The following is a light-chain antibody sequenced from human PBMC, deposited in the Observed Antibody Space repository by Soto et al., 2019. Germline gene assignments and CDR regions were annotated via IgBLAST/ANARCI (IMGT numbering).Light chain of an antibody. Sequence: QSVLTQPPSVSGAPGQRVTISCTGSSSNIGAGYDVHWYQQLPGTAPKLLIYGNSNRPSGVPDRFSGSKSGTSASLAIAGLKAEDDADYYSQPYDVGLGGWVFGGGPKLPVL. J-gene: IGLJ3*02. CDR2: GNS. CDR3: QPYDVGLGGWV. CDR1: SSNIGAGYD. V-gene: IGLV1-40*01.